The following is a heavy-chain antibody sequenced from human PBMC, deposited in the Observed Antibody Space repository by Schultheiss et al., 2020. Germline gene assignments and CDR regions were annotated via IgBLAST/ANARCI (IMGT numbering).Heavy chain of an antibody. CDR1: GASVDIDY. J-gene: IGHJ6*03. D-gene: IGHD5-18*01. CDR2: IYYSGST. CDR3: ARGPDTATYYYYMDV. V-gene: IGHV4-59*02. Sequence: SQTLSLTCSVSGASVDIDYWSWIRRPPGKGLEWIGYIYYSGSTNYNPSLKSRVTISVDTSKNQFSLKLSSVTAADTAVYYCARGPDTATYYYYMDVWGKGTTVTVSS.